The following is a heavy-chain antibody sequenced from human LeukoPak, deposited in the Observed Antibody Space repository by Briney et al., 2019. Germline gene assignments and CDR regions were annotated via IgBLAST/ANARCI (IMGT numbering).Heavy chain of an antibody. V-gene: IGHV4-39*02. CDR1: GGSISSSSYF. Sequence: SETLSLTCTVSGGSISSSSYFWGWIRQPPAKGLEWIGSIYYRGSIYYNPSLKSRVTISVDTSKNHFSLKLSSVTAADTAVYYCASPSGTYYSRFHYWGQGALVTVSS. CDR2: IYYRGSI. CDR3: ASPSGTYYSRFHY. J-gene: IGHJ4*02. D-gene: IGHD1-26*01.